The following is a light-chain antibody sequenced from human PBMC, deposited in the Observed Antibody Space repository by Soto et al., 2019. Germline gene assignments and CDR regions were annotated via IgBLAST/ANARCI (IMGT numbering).Light chain of an antibody. V-gene: IGKV3-15*01. CDR3: QQRTNWPI. Sequence: IVMGKSPGTVAVCPWERATLSCRASQSVSSNLAWYQQKPGQSPRLLIYGTSTRATDIPARFSGSGSGTDFTLTISSLQPEDFASYYCQQRTNWPIFGQGTLLAI. CDR2: GTS. J-gene: IGKJ5*01. CDR1: QSVSSN.